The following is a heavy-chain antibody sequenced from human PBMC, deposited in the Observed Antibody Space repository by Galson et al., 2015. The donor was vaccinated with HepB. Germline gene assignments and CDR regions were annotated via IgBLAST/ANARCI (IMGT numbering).Heavy chain of an antibody. CDR3: ARANWDLWGGYFLDY. CDR2: ISPNSGAT. D-gene: IGHD5-12*01. Sequence: SVKVSCKASGYPLTDYHVHWVRQAPGQGLEWMAWISPNSGATDYARKFRGRVTLTRDTSLNTVYMDLDNLRSDDTAIYFCARANWDLWGGYFLDYWGQGIPVTVSP. V-gene: IGHV1-2*02. J-gene: IGHJ4*02. CDR1: GYPLTDYH.